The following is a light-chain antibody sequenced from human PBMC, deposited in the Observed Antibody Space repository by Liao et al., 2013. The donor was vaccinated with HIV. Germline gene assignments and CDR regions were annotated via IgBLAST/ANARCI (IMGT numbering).Light chain of an antibody. J-gene: IGLJ1*01. V-gene: IGLV3-1*01. Sequence: SYELTQPPSVSVSPGQTASITCSGDKLGDKYACWYQQKPGQSPVLVIYQDSKRPSGIPERFSGSNSGNTATLTISGTQAMDEADYYCQAWDSSTANVFGTGT. CDR2: QDS. CDR1: KLGDKY. CDR3: QAWDSSTANV.